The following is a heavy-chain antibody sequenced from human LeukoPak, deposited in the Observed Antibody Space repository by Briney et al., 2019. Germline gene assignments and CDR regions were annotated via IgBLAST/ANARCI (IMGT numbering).Heavy chain of an antibody. CDR3: ARGPSGTGTTVY. D-gene: IGHD1-7*01. V-gene: IGHV1-2*06. CDR1: GYTFTGYY. J-gene: IGHJ4*02. CDR2: INPNNGGS. Sequence: ASVRVSCKASGYTFTGYYVHWVRQAPGQVLQWMGRINPNNGGSDYAQKFQGRVTMTRDTSITTAYMDLSRLTSDDTAVYYCARGPSGTGTTVYWGQGTLVTVSS.